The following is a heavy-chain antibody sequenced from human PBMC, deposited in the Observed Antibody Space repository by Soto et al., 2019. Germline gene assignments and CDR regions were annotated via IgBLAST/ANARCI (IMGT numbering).Heavy chain of an antibody. V-gene: IGHV3-23*01. J-gene: IGHJ6*03. D-gene: IGHD3-10*01. Sequence: EVQLLESGGGLVQPGGSLRLSCAASGFTFSSYAMSWVRQAPGKGLEWVSAISGSGGSTYYADSVKGRFTISRDNSKNTLYLQMNSLRAEDTAVYYCAKDSSITMVRGVFSLVMDVWGKGTTVTVSS. CDR3: AKDSSITMVRGVFSLVMDV. CDR1: GFTFSSYA. CDR2: ISGSGGST.